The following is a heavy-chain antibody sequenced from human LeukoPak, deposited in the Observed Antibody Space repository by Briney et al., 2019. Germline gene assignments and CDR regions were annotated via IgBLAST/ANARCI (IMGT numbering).Heavy chain of an antibody. CDR2: ISYDGSNK. CDR3: AKDIGSYYDY. D-gene: IGHD3-10*01. Sequence: GGTLRLSCAASGFTFSSYGMSWVRQAPGKGLEWVAVISYDGSNKYYADSVKGRFTISRDNSKNTLYLEMNSLRAEDTAVYYCAKDIGSYYDYWGQGTLVTVSS. V-gene: IGHV3-30*18. CDR1: GFTFSSYG. J-gene: IGHJ4*02.